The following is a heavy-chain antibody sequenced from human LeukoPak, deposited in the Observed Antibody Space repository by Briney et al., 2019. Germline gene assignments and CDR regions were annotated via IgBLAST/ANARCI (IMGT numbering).Heavy chain of an antibody. J-gene: IGHJ4*02. CDR3: ARGRELWFPELFDY. Sequence: GASVKVSCKASGYTFTGYYIHWVRQAPGQGLEWMGWINPNSGGTNYAQKFQGRVTMTRDTSISTAYMELSRLRSDDTAVYYCARGRELWFPELFDYWGQGTLVTVSS. V-gene: IGHV1-2*02. CDR2: INPNSGGT. CDR1: GYTFTGYY. D-gene: IGHD5-18*01.